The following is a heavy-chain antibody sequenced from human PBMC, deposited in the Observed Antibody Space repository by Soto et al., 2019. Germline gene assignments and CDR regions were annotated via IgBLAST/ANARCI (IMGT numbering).Heavy chain of an antibody. J-gene: IGHJ4*02. CDR1: GSIFSGYG. Sequence: QEQLVESGGGVVQPGASVRLSCAASGSIFSGYGMHWVRQAPGKGLEWVAVIWFDGSYSYYADSVKDRFTISRDNSKNMLYQEMDSLRDEDTAVYYCARDAIGGTAFRGFCDYWGRGTLVTVTS. D-gene: IGHD1-7*01. V-gene: IGHV3-33*01. CDR3: ARDAIGGTAFRGFCDY. CDR2: IWFDGSYS.